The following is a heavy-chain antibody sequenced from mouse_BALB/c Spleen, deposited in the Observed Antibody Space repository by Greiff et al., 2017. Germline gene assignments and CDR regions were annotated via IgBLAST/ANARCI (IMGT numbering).Heavy chain of an antibody. V-gene: IGHV14-4*02. CDR2: IDPENGDT. D-gene: IGHD1-1*01. J-gene: IGHJ4*01. CDR3: NPTVVARAMDY. Sequence: EVQLVESGAELVRSGASVKLSCTASGFNIKDYYMHWVKQRPEQGLEWIGWIDPENGDTEYAPKFQGKATMTADTSSNTAYLQLSSLTSEDTAVYYCNPTVVARAMDYWGQGTSVTVSS. CDR1: GFNIKDYY.